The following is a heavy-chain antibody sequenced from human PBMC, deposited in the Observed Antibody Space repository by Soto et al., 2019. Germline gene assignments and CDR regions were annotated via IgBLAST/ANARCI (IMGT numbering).Heavy chain of an antibody. Sequence: GASVKVSCKASGGTFSSYTINWVRQATGQGLEWMGWMNPNSGNTGYAQKFQGRVTMTRNTSISTAYMELSSLRSEDTAVYYCARWKYGDSQDADAFDIWGQGTMVTVSS. CDR2: MNPNSGNT. CDR3: ARWKYGDSQDADAFDI. J-gene: IGHJ3*02. CDR1: GGTFSSYT. D-gene: IGHD4-17*01. V-gene: IGHV1-8*02.